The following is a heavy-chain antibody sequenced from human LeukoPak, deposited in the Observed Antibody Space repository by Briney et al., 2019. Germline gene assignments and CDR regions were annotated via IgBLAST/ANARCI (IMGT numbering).Heavy chain of an antibody. CDR2: IYHSGST. CDR1: GGSISGYY. D-gene: IGHD6-13*01. Sequence: SETQSLTCTVSGGSISGYYWSWIRQPPGKGLEWIGYIYHSGSTYYNPSLKSRVTISVDRSKNQFSLKLSSVTAADTAVYYCARGRQQLVSYYYYMDVWGKGTTVTVSS. J-gene: IGHJ6*03. CDR3: ARGRQQLVSYYYYMDV. V-gene: IGHV4-59*12.